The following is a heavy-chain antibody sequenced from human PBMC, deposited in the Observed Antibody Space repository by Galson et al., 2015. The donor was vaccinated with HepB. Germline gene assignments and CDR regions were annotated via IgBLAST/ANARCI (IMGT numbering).Heavy chain of an antibody. CDR3: ARGGNYDSSGGDDAFDI. CDR2: IYSGGST. CDR1: GFTVSSNY. V-gene: IGHV3-66*01. D-gene: IGHD3-22*01. Sequence: SLRLSCAASGFTVSSNYMSWVRQAPGKGLEWVSVIYSGGSTYYADSVKGRFTISRDNSKNTLYLQMNSLRAEDTAVYYCARGGNYDSSGGDDAFDIWGQGTMVTVSS. J-gene: IGHJ3*02.